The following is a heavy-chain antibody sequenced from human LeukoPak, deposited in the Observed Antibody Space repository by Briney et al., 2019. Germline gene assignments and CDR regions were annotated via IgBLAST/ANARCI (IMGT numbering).Heavy chain of an antibody. V-gene: IGHV3-15*01. CDR2: IKSKTDGGTT. J-gene: IGHJ4*02. CDR1: GFTFSNAW. CDR3: TTLVVPAAMDYFDY. D-gene: IGHD2-2*01. Sequence: GGSLRLSCAASGFTFSNAWMSWVRQAPGKGLEWVGRIKSKTDGGTTDYAAPVKGRFTISRDDSKNTLYLQMNSLKTEDAAVYYCTTLVVPAAMDYFDYWGQGTLVTVSS.